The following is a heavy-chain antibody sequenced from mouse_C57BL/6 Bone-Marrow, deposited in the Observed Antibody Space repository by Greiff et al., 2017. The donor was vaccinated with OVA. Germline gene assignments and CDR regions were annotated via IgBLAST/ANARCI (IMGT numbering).Heavy chain of an antibody. CDR3: TRYYSNYDWYFDV. Sequence: GGSMKLSCAASGFTFSDAWMDWVRQSPEKGLEWVAEIRNKANNHATYYAESVKGRFTISRDDSKSSVYLQMNSLRAEDTGIYYCTRYYSNYDWYFDVWGTGTTVTVSS. D-gene: IGHD2-5*01. CDR2: IRNKANNHAT. CDR1: GFTFSDAW. J-gene: IGHJ1*03. V-gene: IGHV6-6*01.